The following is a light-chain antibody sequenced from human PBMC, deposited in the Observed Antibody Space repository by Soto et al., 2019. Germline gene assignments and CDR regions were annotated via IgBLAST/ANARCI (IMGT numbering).Light chain of an antibody. V-gene: IGKV3-20*01. J-gene: IGKJ2*01. CDR2: GAS. CDR1: QSVSSSY. Sequence: EIVLTQSPGTLSLSPGERATLSCRASQSVSSSYLAWYQQKPGQAPRLLTYGASSRATGIPARFSGSGPGTDFTLTISRLEPEDFAVYYCQQYGSSPPYTFGQGTKLGIK. CDR3: QQYGSSPPYT.